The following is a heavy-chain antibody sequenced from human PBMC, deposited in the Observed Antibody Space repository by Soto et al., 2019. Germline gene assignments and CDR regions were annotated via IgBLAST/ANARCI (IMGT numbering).Heavy chain of an antibody. CDR1: GGSLSSSNW. CDR2: IYHRGST. Sequence: LSLTCAVSGGSLSSSNWWSWVRQPPGKGLEWMWEIYHRGSTNYNPSLKSRVTISVDKSKNQFSLKLSSVTAADTAVYYCARTVKAADPRESYWTVLPKIMDVWGQGTTVTVS. CDR3: ARTVKAADPRESYWTVLPKIMDV. V-gene: IGHV4-4*02. D-gene: IGHD6-25*01. J-gene: IGHJ6*02.